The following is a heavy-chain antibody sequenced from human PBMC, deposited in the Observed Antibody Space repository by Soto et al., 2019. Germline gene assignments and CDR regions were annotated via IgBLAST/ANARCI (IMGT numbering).Heavy chain of an antibody. D-gene: IGHD3-10*01. CDR3: ARGSEDSYPGSRIFDF. V-gene: IGHV3-23*01. CDR2: ITDNGGDS. J-gene: IGHJ4*02. Sequence: EVQLLVSGGDLVQPGGSLRLSCVASGFTFGSRAMSWVRQAPGEGLEWVSTITDNGGDSKSADSVRGRFAISRDNSKNILYLQMSSLRAEDSAVYYCARGSEDSYPGSRIFDFWGRGTLVTVSS. CDR1: GFTFGSRA.